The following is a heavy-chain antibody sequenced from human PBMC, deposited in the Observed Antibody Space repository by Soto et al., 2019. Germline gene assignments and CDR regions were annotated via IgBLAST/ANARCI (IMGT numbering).Heavy chain of an antibody. V-gene: IGHV1-69*13. J-gene: IGHJ5*02. Sequence: SVKVSCKASGGTFSSYAISWVRQAPGQGLEWMGGIIPIFGTANYAQKFQGRVTITADESTSTAYMELSSLRSEDTAVYYCATFGGITMVRGTNWFDPWGQGTLVTVSS. CDR2: IIPIFGTA. CDR1: GGTFSSYA. D-gene: IGHD3-10*01. CDR3: ATFGGITMVRGTNWFDP.